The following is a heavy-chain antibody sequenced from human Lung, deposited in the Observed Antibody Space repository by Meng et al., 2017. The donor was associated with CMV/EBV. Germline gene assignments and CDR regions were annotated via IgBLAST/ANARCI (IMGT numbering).Heavy chain of an antibody. CDR3: AKEWLDATTGQFDY. Sequence: GSGVSISTDNWWSWGRQPPGKGLEWIGEIYRSGSTNYSPSLKSRVTISIDRSKNQFSLRLTSVTAADTAVYYCAKEWLDATTGQFDYWGQGTLVTVSS. V-gene: IGHV4-4*02. CDR2: IYRSGST. CDR1: GVSISTDNW. D-gene: IGHD1-26*01. J-gene: IGHJ4*02.